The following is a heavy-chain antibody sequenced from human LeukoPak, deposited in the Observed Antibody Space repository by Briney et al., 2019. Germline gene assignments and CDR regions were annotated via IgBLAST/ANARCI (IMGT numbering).Heavy chain of an antibody. CDR3: ARTRLPRNWFDP. Sequence: SETLSLTCTVSGGSISSYYWSWIRQPPGKGLEWIGYIYYSGSTNYNPSLKSRVTISVDMSKNQFSLKLSSVTAADTAVYYCARTRLPRNWFDPWGQGTLVTVSS. CDR1: GGSISSYY. V-gene: IGHV4-59*01. J-gene: IGHJ5*02. D-gene: IGHD4-11*01. CDR2: IYYSGST.